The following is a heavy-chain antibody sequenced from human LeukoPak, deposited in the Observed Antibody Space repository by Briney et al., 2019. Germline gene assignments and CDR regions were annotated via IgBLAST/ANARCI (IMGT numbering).Heavy chain of an antibody. CDR2: INWNGGST. D-gene: IGHD6-13*01. Sequence: GGSLRLSCAASGFTFDDYGMSWVRHAPGKGLEWVSGINWNGGSTGYADSVKGRFTISRDNAKNSLYLQMNSLRAEDTALYYCASRRGYSSSRLDVWGKGTTVTVSS. CDR1: GFTFDDYG. CDR3: ASRRGYSSSRLDV. J-gene: IGHJ6*04. V-gene: IGHV3-20*04.